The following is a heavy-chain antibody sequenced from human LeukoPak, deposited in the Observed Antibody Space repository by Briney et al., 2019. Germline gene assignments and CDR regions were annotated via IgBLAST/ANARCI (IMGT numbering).Heavy chain of an antibody. CDR3: ARDQTRITMVRGAPYYYYMDV. CDR2: INPNSGGT. J-gene: IGHJ6*03. Sequence: ASVKVSCKASGYTFTGYYMHWVRQAPGQGLEWMGWINPNSGGTNYAQKFQGRVTMTRDTSISTAYMELSGLRSDDTAVYYCARDQTRITMVRGAPYYYYMDVWGKGTTVTVSS. V-gene: IGHV1-2*02. D-gene: IGHD3-10*01. CDR1: GYTFTGYY.